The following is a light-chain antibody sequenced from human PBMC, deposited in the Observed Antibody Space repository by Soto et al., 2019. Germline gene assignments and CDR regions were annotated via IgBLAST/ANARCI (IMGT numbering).Light chain of an antibody. CDR3: HQLDSYPIT. V-gene: IGKV1-9*01. J-gene: IGKJ5*01. Sequence: DIQLTQSPSFLSASVGDRVTITCRASQGISSFLAWYQEKPGEPPKLLIYDALTLQSGVPSRFSGSGSGTEFTLTISSLQPEDFATYYCHQLDSYPITFGQGTRLEIK. CDR2: DAL. CDR1: QGISSF.